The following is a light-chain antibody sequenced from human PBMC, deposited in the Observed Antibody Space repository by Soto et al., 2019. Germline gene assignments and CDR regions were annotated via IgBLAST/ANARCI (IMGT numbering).Light chain of an antibody. V-gene: IGLV2-14*03. CDR2: DVA. CDR3: SSYTAFTTYV. J-gene: IGLJ1*01. CDR1: SSDVGGSNF. Sequence: QSALTQPASVSDSPGQSITISCTGTSSDVGGSNFVSWYQQHPGKPPKLIIYDVANRPSGVSNRFSGSKSGNTASLTISGLQAEDEADYYCSSYTAFTTYVFGSGTKVTVL.